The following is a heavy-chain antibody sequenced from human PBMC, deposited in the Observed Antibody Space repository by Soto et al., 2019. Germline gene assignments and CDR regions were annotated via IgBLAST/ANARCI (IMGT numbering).Heavy chain of an antibody. CDR1: GGSISSGGYY. J-gene: IGHJ5*02. Sequence: QVQLQESGPGLVKPSQTLSLTCTVSGGSISSGGYYWSWIRQHPGKGLEGIGYLYYSGSTYYNPSLKSRVTISVDTSKIQFSLKLSSVTAADTAVYYCARGYIVVVPAAMFSWFDPWGQGTLVTVSS. D-gene: IGHD2-2*01. V-gene: IGHV4-31*03. CDR2: LYYSGST. CDR3: ARGYIVVVPAAMFSWFDP.